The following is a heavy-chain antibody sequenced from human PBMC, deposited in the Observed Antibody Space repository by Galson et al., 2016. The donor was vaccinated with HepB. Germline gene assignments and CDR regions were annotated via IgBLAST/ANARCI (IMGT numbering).Heavy chain of an antibody. V-gene: IGHV6-1*01. CDR1: GDSVSSDSAA. Sequence: CAISGDSVSSDSAAWTWIRQSPLRGLEWLGRTYYRSKWYNDYAVSVKSRISIHPDTSKNQFSLQLNSVTPEDTAVYYCARVRCSTFRCQNWFDPWGQGTLVT. J-gene: IGHJ5*02. D-gene: IGHD2/OR15-2a*01. CDR2: TYYRSKWYN. CDR3: ARVRCSTFRCQNWFDP.